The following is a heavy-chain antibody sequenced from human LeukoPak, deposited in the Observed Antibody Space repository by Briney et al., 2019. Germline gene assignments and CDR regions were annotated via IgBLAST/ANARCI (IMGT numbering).Heavy chain of an antibody. CDR2: ISVYNGNT. J-gene: IGHJ4*02. CDR1: GYSFSTYA. V-gene: IGHV1-18*01. CDR3: ATSHGENAQLYYHIF. Sequence: ASVKVSCKASGYSFSTYAITWVRQAPGQGLEWMGWISVYNGNTNFAQKFQDRVTMTTDTTASTAYMELRSLTSDDTAVYYCATSHGENAQLYYHIFWGQGTLVTVSS. D-gene: IGHD3-10*01.